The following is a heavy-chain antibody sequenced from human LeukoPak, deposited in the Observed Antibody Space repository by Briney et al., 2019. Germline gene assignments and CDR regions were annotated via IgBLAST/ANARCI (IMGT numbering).Heavy chain of an antibody. J-gene: IGHJ5*02. D-gene: IGHD3-10*01. CDR2: IHHSGST. Sequence: SETLSLTCAVSGGSISSSNWWSWVRQPPGKGLERIGEIHHSGSTNYNPSLKSRVIISLDKSKNQFSLKLSSVTAADTAVYYCARDRRITMVRGVSRPGGRYDPWGQGTLVTVSS. CDR1: GGSISSSNW. V-gene: IGHV4-4*02. CDR3: ARDRRITMVRGVSRPGGRYDP.